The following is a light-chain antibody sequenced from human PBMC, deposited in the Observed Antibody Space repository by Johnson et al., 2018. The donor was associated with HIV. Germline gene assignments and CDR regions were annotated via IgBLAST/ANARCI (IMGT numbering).Light chain of an antibody. CDR2: SNS. V-gene: IGLV1-51*02. Sequence: QSVLTQPPSVSAAPGQKVTISCSGSSSNIGNNYVSWYQQLPGTAPKLLIYSNSQRPSGVPDRFSGSKSDTSASLAISGLQSQDEADYYGAAWDDSLTTGGGIGAGTKVTGL. J-gene: IGLJ1*01. CDR3: AAWDDSLTTGGG. CDR1: SSNIGNNY.